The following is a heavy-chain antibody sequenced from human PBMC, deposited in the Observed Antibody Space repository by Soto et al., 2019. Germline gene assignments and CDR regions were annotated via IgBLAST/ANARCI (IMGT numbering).Heavy chain of an antibody. Sequence: GGSLRLSCAASGFTFSSYAMHWVRQAPGKGLEYVSAISSNGGSTYYANSVKGRFTISRDNSENTLYLQMGSLRAEDMAVYYCARQGSGSYYFDYWGQGTLVTVSS. CDR1: GFTFSSYA. V-gene: IGHV3-64*01. CDR3: ARQGSGSYYFDY. D-gene: IGHD2-15*01. CDR2: ISSNGGST. J-gene: IGHJ4*02.